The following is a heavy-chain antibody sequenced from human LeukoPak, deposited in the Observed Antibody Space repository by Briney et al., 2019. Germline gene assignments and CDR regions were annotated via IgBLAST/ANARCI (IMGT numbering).Heavy chain of an antibody. CDR3: ARDKGLPQAFDI. Sequence: PSETLSLICAVSGGSISTYYWSWIRQPPGKGLEYIGYISYSGTTSYNPSLKCRVTISVDTSKNQFSLKLTSVTAADTAVYYCARDKGLPQAFDIWGQGTMVTVSS. CDR1: GGSISTYY. J-gene: IGHJ3*02. CDR2: ISYSGTT. D-gene: IGHD5/OR15-5a*01. V-gene: IGHV4-59*01.